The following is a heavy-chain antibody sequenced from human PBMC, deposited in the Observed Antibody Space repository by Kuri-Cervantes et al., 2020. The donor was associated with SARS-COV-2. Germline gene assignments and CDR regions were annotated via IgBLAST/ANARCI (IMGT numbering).Heavy chain of an antibody. D-gene: IGHD4/OR15-4a*01. Sequence: ESLKISCTVSGGSISSSSYYWGWIRQPPGKGLEWIGSIYTSGSTNYNPSLKSRVTMSVDTSKNQFSLKLSSVTAADTAVYYCARDLPSDYTYYYYYMDVWGKGTTVTVSS. CDR2: IYTSGST. V-gene: IGHV4-39*07. CDR1: GGSISSSSYY. CDR3: ARDLPSDYTYYYYYMDV. J-gene: IGHJ6*03.